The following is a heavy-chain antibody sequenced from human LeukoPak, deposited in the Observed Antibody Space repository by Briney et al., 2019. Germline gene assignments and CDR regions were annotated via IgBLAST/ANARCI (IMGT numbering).Heavy chain of an antibody. Sequence: SETLSLTCTVSGGSISSGGYYWSWLRQHPGKGLEWIGYIYYSGSTYCNPSLKSRVTISVDTSKNQFSLKLSSVTAADTAVYFCARTYGSGSYYSDYWGQGTLVTVSS. J-gene: IGHJ4*02. CDR1: GGSISSGGYY. CDR2: IYYSGST. V-gene: IGHV4-31*03. D-gene: IGHD3-10*01. CDR3: ARTYGSGSYYSDY.